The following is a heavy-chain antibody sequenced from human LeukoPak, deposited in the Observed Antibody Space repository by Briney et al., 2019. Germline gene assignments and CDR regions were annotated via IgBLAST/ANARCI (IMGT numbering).Heavy chain of an antibody. D-gene: IGHD5-18*01. CDR1: GFTFSSSA. CDR2: ISNNGGYT. J-gene: IGHJ4*02. Sequence: GGSLRLSCAASGFTFSSSAMSWVRQAPGKGLEWVSAISNNGGYTYYADSVQGRFTISRDNSKNTLYLQMNSLRAEDTAIYYCMTAAGYNFGQYWGQGTLVTVSS. CDR3: MTAAGYNFGQY. V-gene: IGHV3-23*01.